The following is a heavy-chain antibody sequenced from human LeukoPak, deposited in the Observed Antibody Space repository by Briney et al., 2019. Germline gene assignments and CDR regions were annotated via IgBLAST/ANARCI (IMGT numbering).Heavy chain of an antibody. Sequence: SLRLSCVASGFNFIDYYMSWIRQVPGKGLEWIAYISNTGQTIYYADSVKGRITISRDNSNNSLYLQLNSLRAEDTAVYYCARTRGYIASWGQGTRVTISS. CDR2: ISNTGQTI. CDR1: GFNFIDYY. J-gene: IGHJ4*02. CDR3: ARTRGYIAS. V-gene: IGHV3-11*01. D-gene: IGHD5-12*01.